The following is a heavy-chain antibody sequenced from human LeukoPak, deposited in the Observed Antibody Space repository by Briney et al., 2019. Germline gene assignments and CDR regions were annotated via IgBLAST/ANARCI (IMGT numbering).Heavy chain of an antibody. CDR2: INHSGST. CDR1: GGSFSGYY. V-gene: IGHV4-34*01. CDR3: ARDEQWEPRVLRY. Sequence: PSETLSLTCAVYGGSFSGYYWSWIRQPPGKGLEWIGEINHSGSTNYNPSPKSRVTISLDTSKNQFSLRLSSVSAADTAVYYCARDEQWEPRVLRYWGQGTLVSVSS. D-gene: IGHD1-26*01. J-gene: IGHJ4*02.